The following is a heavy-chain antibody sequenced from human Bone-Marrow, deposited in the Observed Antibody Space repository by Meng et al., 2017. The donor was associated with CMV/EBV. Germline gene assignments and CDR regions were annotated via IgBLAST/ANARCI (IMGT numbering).Heavy chain of an antibody. D-gene: IGHD2-2*01. CDR2: IIPILGIA. CDR1: GYTFTSYY. J-gene: IGHJ6*02. CDR3: ARRGEEVVPANNHYYYGMDV. V-gene: IGHV1-69*10. Sequence: SVKVSCKASGYTFTSYYMHWVRQAPGQGLEWMGGIIPILGIANYAQKFQGRVTITADKSTSTAYMELSSLRSEDTAVYYCARRGEEVVPANNHYYYGMDVWDQGTTVTVSS.